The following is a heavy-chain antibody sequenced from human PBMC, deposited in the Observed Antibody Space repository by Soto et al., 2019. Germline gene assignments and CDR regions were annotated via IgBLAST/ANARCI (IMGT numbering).Heavy chain of an antibody. V-gene: IGHV3-11*05. J-gene: IGHJ4*02. CDR3: ARSGDNYNVLDS. D-gene: IGHD3-10*02. CDR2: SSNSGTFT. CDR1: GFSISDHY. Sequence: QVQLVESGGGLVKPGGSLRLTCAASGFSISDHYMSWIRQAPGKGLEWVSYSSNSGTFTKYADSVKGRFSISRDNAKNSLYLEINSLSGEDTAIYYCARSGDNYNVLDSWGQGTPVTVSS.